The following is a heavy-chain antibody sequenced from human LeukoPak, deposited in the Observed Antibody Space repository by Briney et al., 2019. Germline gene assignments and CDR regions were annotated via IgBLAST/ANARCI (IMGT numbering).Heavy chain of an antibody. J-gene: IGHJ4*02. V-gene: IGHV3-66*01. CDR1: GFTVSSNY. CDR2: IYSGGST. CDR3: AREALWFGELSSPN. Sequence: PGGSLRLSCAASGFTVSSNYMSWVRQAPGKGLEWVSVIYSGGSTYYADSVKGRFTISRGNSKNTLYLQMNSLRAEDTAVYYCAREALWFGELSSPNWGQGTLVTVSS. D-gene: IGHD3-10*01.